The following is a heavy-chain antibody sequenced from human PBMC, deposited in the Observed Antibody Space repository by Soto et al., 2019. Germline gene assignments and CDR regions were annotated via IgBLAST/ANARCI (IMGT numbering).Heavy chain of an antibody. J-gene: IGHJ5*02. CDR1: GGSISSSSFH. V-gene: IGHV4-39*01. CDR3: ARRERAAGTDWWFDP. D-gene: IGHD6-13*01. Sequence: QLQLQESGPGLVKPSETLSLTCTVSGGSISSSSFHWGWIRQPPGKVLEWIGSIYYSGSTYYSPSLKRRVPISADTARNQFSLKPSSVTAADTAVYYCARRERAAGTDWWFDPWGQGTLVTVSS. CDR2: IYYSGST.